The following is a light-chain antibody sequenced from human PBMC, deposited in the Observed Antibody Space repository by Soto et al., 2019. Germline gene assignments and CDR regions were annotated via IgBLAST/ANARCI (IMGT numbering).Light chain of an antibody. CDR1: QSVSSSS. Sequence: EIVLTQSPGTLSLSPGERATLSCRASQSVSSSSLAWYQQKRGQAPRLLIHDASSRATGIPDRFSGSGSGTDFTLTITSLQAEDFATYYCQQANTFPLTFGGGTKVEIK. CDR3: QQANTFPLT. V-gene: IGKV3D-20*02. CDR2: DAS. J-gene: IGKJ4*01.